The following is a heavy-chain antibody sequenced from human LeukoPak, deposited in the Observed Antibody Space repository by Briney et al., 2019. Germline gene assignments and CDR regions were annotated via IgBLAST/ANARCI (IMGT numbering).Heavy chain of an antibody. CDR1: GGSFSGYY. V-gene: IGHV4-34*01. D-gene: IGHD6-13*01. Sequence: PSETLSLTCAVYGGSFSGYYWSWIRQPPGKGLEWIGEINHSESTNYNPSLKSRVTISVDTSKNQFSLKLSSVTAADTAVYYCARDNNSSSWPHWGQGTLVTVSS. J-gene: IGHJ4*02. CDR2: INHSEST. CDR3: ARDNNSSSWPH.